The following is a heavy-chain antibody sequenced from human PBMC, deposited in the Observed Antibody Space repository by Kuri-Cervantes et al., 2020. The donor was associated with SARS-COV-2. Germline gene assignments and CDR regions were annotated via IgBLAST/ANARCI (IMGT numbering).Heavy chain of an antibody. D-gene: IGHD6-13*01. CDR1: GDSVSSNSAA. CDR2: TFYRSRWYN. Sequence: SETLSLTCAISGDSVSSNSAAWNWIRQSPSRGLEWLGRTFYRSRWYNDYAVSVKSRITINPDTSKNQFSLQLNSVTPEDTAVYYCARDRDLAGGMDVWGQGTTVTVSS. CDR3: ARDRDLAGGMDV. V-gene: IGHV6-1*01. J-gene: IGHJ6*02.